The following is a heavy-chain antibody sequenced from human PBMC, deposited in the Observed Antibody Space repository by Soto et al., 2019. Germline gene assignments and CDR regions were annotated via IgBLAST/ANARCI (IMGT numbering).Heavy chain of an antibody. CDR1: KFTFGDYW. CDR3: ASLSYGQLRYFDN. D-gene: IGHD3-16*02. V-gene: IGHV3-7*01. J-gene: IGHJ4*02. CDR2: IKQDVGDR. Sequence: GGSLRLSCAVPKFTFGDYWMSWVRQAPGKGLEWVSNIKQDVGDRNYADSVKGRFTISRDNAGNSMYLQMNSLRAEDTAVYYCASLSYGQLRYFDNWGQGALVTVSS.